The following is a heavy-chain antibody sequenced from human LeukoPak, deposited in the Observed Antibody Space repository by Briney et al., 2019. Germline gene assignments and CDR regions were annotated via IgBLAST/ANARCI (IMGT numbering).Heavy chain of an antibody. J-gene: IGHJ4*02. CDR3: TTPGGYDFRNFDY. CDR1: GFTFSNAW. V-gene: IGHV3-15*07. D-gene: IGHD5-12*01. CDR2: IKSKTDGGTT. Sequence: GGSLRLYCAASGFTFSNAWMNWVRQAPGKGLEWVGRIKSKTDGGTTDYAAPVKGRFTISRDDSKNTLYLQMNSLRTEDTAVYYCTTPGGYDFRNFDYWGQGTLVTVSS.